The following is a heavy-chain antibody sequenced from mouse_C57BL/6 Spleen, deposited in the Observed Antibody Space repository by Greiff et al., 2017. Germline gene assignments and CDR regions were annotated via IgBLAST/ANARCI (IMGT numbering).Heavy chain of an antibody. D-gene: IGHD5-2*01. J-gene: IGHJ4*01. CDR2: IYPGSGNT. V-gene: IGHV1-76*01. Sequence: VKVVESGAELVRPGASVKLSCKASGYTFTDYYINWVKQRPGQGLEWIARIYPGSGNTYYNEKFKGKATLTAEKSSSTAYMQLSSLTSEDSAVYFCAREEYMDYWGQGTSVTVSS. CDR1: GYTFTDYY. CDR3: AREEYMDY.